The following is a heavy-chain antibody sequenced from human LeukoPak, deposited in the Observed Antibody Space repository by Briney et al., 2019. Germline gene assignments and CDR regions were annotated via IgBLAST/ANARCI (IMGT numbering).Heavy chain of an antibody. V-gene: IGHV1-69*01. D-gene: IGHD2-8*01. CDR2: IIPIFGTA. CDR3: ARVYPPYCTNGVCYLDY. CDR1: GGTFSSHA. Sequence: ASVKVSCKASGGTFSSHAISWVRQAPGQGLEWMGGIIPIFGTANYAQKFQGRVTITADESTSTAYMELNSLRSEDTAVYYCARVYPPYCTNGVCYLDYWGQGTLVTVSS. J-gene: IGHJ4*02.